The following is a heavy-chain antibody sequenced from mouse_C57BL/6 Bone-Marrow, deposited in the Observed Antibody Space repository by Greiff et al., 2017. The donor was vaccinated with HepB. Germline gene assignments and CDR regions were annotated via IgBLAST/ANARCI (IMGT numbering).Heavy chain of an antibody. CDR1: GYTFTSYW. D-gene: IGHD2-5*01. CDR2: IYPGNSDT. V-gene: IGHV1-5*01. CDR3: TREGSYSNYTAY. J-gene: IGHJ3*01. Sequence: EVQLQQSGTVLARPGASVKMSCKTSGYTFTSYWMHWVKQRPGQGLEWIGAIYPGNSDTSYNQKFKGKAILTAVKSASTAYMELSSLTNDDSAVYYCTREGSYSNYTAYWGQGTLVTVSA.